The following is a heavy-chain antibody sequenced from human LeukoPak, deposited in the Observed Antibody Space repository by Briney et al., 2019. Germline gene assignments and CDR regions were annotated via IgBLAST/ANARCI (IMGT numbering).Heavy chain of an antibody. V-gene: IGHV1-69*05. D-gene: IGHD1-26*01. J-gene: IGHJ3*02. Sequence: ASVKVSCKASGGTFSSYAISWVRQAPGQGLEWMGGIIPIFGAANYAQKFQGRVTITTDESTSTAYMELSSLRSEDAAVYYCARSRISGAFDIWGQGTMVTVSS. CDR3: ARSRISGAFDI. CDR1: GGTFSSYA. CDR2: IIPIFGAA.